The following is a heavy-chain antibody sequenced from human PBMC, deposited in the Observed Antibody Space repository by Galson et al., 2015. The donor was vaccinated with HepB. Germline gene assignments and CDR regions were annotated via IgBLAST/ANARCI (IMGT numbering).Heavy chain of an antibody. D-gene: IGHD1-26*01. CDR3: ASAYSGSHWYFDL. V-gene: IGHV4-59*08. Sequence: ETLSLTCPVSGASFNNYYWSWIRQAPGKGLEWIGYIYYDGNAYYNPSLKSRVTISVDTSKNQFSLKVNSLTAADTAVYYCASAYSGSHWYFDLWGRGTLVTVSS. CDR2: IYYDGNA. J-gene: IGHJ2*01. CDR1: GASFNNYY.